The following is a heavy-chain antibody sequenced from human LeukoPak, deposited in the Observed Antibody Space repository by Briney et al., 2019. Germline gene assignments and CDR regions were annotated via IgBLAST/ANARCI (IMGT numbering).Heavy chain of an antibody. V-gene: IGHV4-39*07. CDR1: GGSISSSSYY. D-gene: IGHD3-3*02. CDR2: IYHSGST. J-gene: IGHJ4*02. CDR3: ARVHLKGLFDY. Sequence: PSETLSLTCTVSGGSISSSSYYWGWIRQPPGKGLEWIGSIYHSGSTYYNPSLKSRVTISVDTSKDQFSLKLSSVTAADTAVYYCARVHLKGLFDYWGQGTLVTVSS.